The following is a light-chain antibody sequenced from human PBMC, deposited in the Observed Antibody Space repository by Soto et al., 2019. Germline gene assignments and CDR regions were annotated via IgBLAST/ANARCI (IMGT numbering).Light chain of an antibody. CDR3: QSYDTGLRGMV. CDR1: SSNIGADYN. Sequence: QSVLTQPPSVSGAPGQRVTISCTGTSSNIGADYNVHWYRQVPGTAPKLLIYGNNDRPSGLPDRFSGSKSGPSASLAITGLQTEDEADYYCQSYDTGLRGMVFGGGTKLTVL. V-gene: IGLV1-40*01. J-gene: IGLJ2*01. CDR2: GNN.